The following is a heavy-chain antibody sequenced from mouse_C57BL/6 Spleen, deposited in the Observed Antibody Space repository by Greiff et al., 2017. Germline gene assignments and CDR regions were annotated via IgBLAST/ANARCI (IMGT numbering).Heavy chain of an antibody. CDR2: ISSGGDYI. CDR3: TRGCYDYDEGPYAMDY. J-gene: IGHJ4*01. Sequence: EVKLQESGEGLVKPGGSLKLSSAASGFTFSSYAMSWVRQTPEKRLEWVAYISSGGDYIYYADTVKGRFTISRDNARNTLYLQMSSLKSEDTAMYYCTRGCYDYDEGPYAMDYWGQGTSVTVSS. CDR1: GFTFSSYA. D-gene: IGHD2-4*01. V-gene: IGHV5-9-1*02.